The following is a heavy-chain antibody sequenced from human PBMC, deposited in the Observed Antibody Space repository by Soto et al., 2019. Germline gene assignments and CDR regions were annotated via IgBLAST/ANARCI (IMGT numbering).Heavy chain of an antibody. D-gene: IGHD3-10*01. Sequence: SETLSLTCTVSGGSISSYYWSWIRQPPGKGLEWIGYIYYSGSTNYNPSLKSRVTISVDTSKNQFSLKLSSVTAADTAVYYCARWYYYGSGNWFDPWGQGTLVTVSS. J-gene: IGHJ5*02. CDR2: IYYSGST. CDR3: ARWYYYGSGNWFDP. V-gene: IGHV4-59*08. CDR1: GGSISSYY.